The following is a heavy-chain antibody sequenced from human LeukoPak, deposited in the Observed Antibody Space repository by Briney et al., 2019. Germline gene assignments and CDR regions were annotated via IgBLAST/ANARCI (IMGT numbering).Heavy chain of an antibody. J-gene: IGHJ4*02. D-gene: IGHD6-19*01. V-gene: IGHV6-1*01. Sequence: SQTLSLTCAISGDSVSSDNAVWTWIRQSPSRGLEWLGRTYYRSKWYNDYALSVRSRMTINVDTTKNQFSVQVKSVTPDDTAVYYCVRDSGWRFDQWGQGILVTVSS. CDR2: TYYRSKWYN. CDR3: VRDSGWRFDQ. CDR1: GDSVSSDNAV.